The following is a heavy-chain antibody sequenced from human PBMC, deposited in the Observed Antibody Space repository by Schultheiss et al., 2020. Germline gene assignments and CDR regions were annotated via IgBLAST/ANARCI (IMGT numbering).Heavy chain of an antibody. CDR2: ISGSGSYT. Sequence: GGSLRLSCAASGFSFSSYAMSWVRQAPGKGLEWVSAISGSGSYTNYADSVKGRFTISRDNAKNSLYLQMNSLRAEDTAVYYCAREILGYCSSTSCPSRYSNYFDYWGQGTLVTVSS. J-gene: IGHJ4*02. D-gene: IGHD2-2*01. CDR1: GFSFSSYA. V-gene: IGHV3-21*01. CDR3: AREILGYCSSTSCPSRYSNYFDY.